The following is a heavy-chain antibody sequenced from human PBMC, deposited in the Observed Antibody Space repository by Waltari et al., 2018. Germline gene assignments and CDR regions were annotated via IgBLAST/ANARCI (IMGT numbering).Heavy chain of an antibody. Sequence: EVQLEESGGGLVQPGGSLRLYCAASGFTFSSHWMHWVRQAPGKGLVWVSRTNGDGSSTSYADSVKGRFTISRDNAKNTLYLQMNSLRAEDTAVYYCSRDLQHGDFGRGRDYWGQGTLVTVSS. CDR1: GFTFSSHW. D-gene: IGHD4-17*01. CDR3: SRDLQHGDFGRGRDY. V-gene: IGHV3-74*01. J-gene: IGHJ4*02. CDR2: TNGDGSST.